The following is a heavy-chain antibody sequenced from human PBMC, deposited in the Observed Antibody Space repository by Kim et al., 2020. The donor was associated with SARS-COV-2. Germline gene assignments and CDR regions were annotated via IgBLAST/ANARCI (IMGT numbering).Heavy chain of an antibody. CDR2: IIPIFGTA. V-gene: IGHV1-69*13. D-gene: IGHD3-3*01. CDR1: GGTFSSYA. J-gene: IGHJ6*02. Sequence: SVKVSCKASGGTFSSYAISWVRQAPGQGLEWMGGIIPIFGTANYAQKFQGRVTITADESTSTAYMELSSLRSEDTAVYYCAAKFGVVIIGYYYGMDVWGQGTTVTVSS. CDR3: AAKFGVVIIGYYYGMDV.